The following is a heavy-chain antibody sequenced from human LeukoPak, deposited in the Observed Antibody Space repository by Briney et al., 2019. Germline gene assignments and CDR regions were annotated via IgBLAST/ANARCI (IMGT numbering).Heavy chain of an antibody. CDR1: GGSISSYY. CDR3: VGSSWFRFGEDY. D-gene: IGHD6-13*01. CDR2: IYYSGST. J-gene: IGHJ4*02. V-gene: IGHV4-59*12. Sequence: PSETLSLTCTVSGGSISSYYWSWIRQPPGKGLEWIGYIYYSGSTNYNPSLKSRVTISVDTSKNQFSLKLSSVTAADTAVYYCVGSSWFRFGEDYWGQGTLVTVSS.